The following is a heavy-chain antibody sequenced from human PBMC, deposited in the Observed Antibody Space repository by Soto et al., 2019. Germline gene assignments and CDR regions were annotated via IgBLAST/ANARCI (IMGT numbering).Heavy chain of an antibody. V-gene: IGHV1-3*01. CDR1: GYTFTSYV. CDR3: ARDGTGYCSRTSCQLDYGMDV. CDR2: INAGNGNT. Sequence: GSVKVSCKASGYTFTSYVMHWVRQAPGQRLEWMGWINAGNGNTKYSQKFQGRVTITRDTSASTAYMELSSLRSEDTAVYYCARDGTGYCSRTSCQLDYGMDVWGQGTTVTVSS. D-gene: IGHD2-2*01. J-gene: IGHJ6*02.